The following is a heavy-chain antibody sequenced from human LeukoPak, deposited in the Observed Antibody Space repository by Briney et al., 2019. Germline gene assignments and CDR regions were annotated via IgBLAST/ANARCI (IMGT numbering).Heavy chain of an antibody. CDR1: GFTFDDHA. CDR3: VKAATYGGCRAEEVPQFYDA. D-gene: IGHD5-12*01. CDR2: ISWNSGSV. Sequence: PGGSLRLSCAASGFTFDDHAMHWVRQSPGKGLEWVSGISWNSGSVGYVDSVKGRFTISRDNAKNSLYLQMNSLRTEDSALYYCVKAATYGGCRAEEVPQFYDAWGQGTLVSVSS. J-gene: IGHJ5*02. V-gene: IGHV3-9*01.